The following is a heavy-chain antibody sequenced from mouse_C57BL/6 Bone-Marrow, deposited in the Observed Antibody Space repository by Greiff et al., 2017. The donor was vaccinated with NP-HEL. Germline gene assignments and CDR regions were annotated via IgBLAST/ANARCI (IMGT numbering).Heavy chain of an antibody. Sequence: QVQLQQPGAELVRPGSSVKLSCKASGYTFTSYWMDWVKQRPGQGLEWIGNIYPSDSETHYNQKFKDKATLTVDKSSSTAYMQLSSLTSEDSAVYYCARRGPCGTLYAMDYWGQGTSVTVSS. V-gene: IGHV1-61*01. CDR3: ARRGPCGTLYAMDY. J-gene: IGHJ4*01. CDR2: IYPSDSET. D-gene: IGHD1-1*02. CDR1: GYTFTSYW.